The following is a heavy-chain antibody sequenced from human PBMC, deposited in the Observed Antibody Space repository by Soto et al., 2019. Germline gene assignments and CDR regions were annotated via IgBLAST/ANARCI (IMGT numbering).Heavy chain of an antibody. CDR1: GFTFSSYA. D-gene: IGHD3-3*01. J-gene: IGHJ4*02. CDR3: AKGSTPRPFITIFGRGGEFDY. CDR2: ISGSGGST. Sequence: EVQLLESGGGLVQPGGSLRLSCAASGFTFSSYAMSWVRQAPGKGLEWVSAISGSGGSTYYADSVKGRFTISRDNSKNTLYLQMNSLRAEETAVYYCAKGSTPRPFITIFGRGGEFDYWGQGTLVTVS. V-gene: IGHV3-23*01.